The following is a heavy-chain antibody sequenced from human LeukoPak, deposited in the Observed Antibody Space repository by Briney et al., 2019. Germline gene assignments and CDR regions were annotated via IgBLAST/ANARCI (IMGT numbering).Heavy chain of an antibody. J-gene: IGHJ3*02. V-gene: IGHV4-39*01. CDR3: ARPVDTAMVGLFALDI. Sequence: SETLSLTCTVSGGSISSSSYYWGWIRQPPGKGLEWIGSIYYSGSTYYNPSLKSRVTISVDTSKNQFSLKLSSVTAADTAVYYCARPVDTAMVGLFALDIWGQGTMVTVSS. CDR1: GGSISSSSYY. D-gene: IGHD5-18*01. CDR2: IYYSGST.